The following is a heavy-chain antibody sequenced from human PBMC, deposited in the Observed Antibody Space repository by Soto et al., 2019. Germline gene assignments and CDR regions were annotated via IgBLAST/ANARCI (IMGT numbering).Heavy chain of an antibody. CDR2: ISSSSNFK. V-gene: IGHV3-21*01. CDR3: TTEEFEVDY. CDR1: GFALSSYA. Sequence: EVQLVESGGGLVKPGESLRLSCTVSGFALSSYAMTWVRQAPGKGLEWLASISSSSNFKYYGDSVKGRFIISRDNAKNSLYLQMNSLGVEDTARYFCTTEEFEVDYWGQGTLVTVSS. D-gene: IGHD3-10*01. J-gene: IGHJ4*02.